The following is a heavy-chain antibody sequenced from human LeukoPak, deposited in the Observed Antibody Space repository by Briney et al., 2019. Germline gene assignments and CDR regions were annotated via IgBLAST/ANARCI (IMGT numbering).Heavy chain of an antibody. D-gene: IGHD3-22*01. Sequence: ASVKVSFKASGYTFTGYYMHWVRQAPGQGLEWMGWINPNSGGTNYAQRFQGRVTMTRDTSISTAYMELSRLRSDDTAVYYCASGPGDSSGFDYWGQGTLVTVSS. CDR3: ASGPGDSSGFDY. CDR2: INPNSGGT. V-gene: IGHV1-2*02. J-gene: IGHJ4*02. CDR1: GYTFTGYY.